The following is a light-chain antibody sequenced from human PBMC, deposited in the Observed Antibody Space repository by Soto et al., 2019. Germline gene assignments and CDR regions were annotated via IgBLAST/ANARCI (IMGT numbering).Light chain of an antibody. CDR1: QSITNY. CDR3: QQSDSYPYT. CDR2: AAS. V-gene: IGKV1-39*01. Sequence: DIQMTQSPSSLSVSVGDRVTITCRASQSITNYLNWYQQKPVKAPKLLVYAASSLQSGVPSRFSGSGSGTDFTLTISSLQPEDFASYYCQQSDSYPYTFGQGTKLEIK. J-gene: IGKJ2*01.